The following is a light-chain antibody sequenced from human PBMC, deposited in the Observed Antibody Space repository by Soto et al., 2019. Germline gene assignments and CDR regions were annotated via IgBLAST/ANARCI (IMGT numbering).Light chain of an antibody. CDR1: SSDVGHYDY. V-gene: IGLV2-11*01. J-gene: IGLJ2*01. Sequence: QSALTQPRSVSGSPGQSVTISCTGTSSDVGHYDYVSWYQQHPGKVPKLIISEVTVRPLGVSDRFYGSKSGNTASLTISRLQAEDEAHYYCSSYTTAYTQVFGGGTKVTVL. CDR2: EVT. CDR3: SSYTTAYTQV.